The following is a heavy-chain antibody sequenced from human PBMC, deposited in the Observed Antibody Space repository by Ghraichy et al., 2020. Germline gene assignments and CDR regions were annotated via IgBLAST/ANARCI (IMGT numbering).Heavy chain of an antibody. CDR1: GYTFTSYG. Sequence: ASVKVSCKASGYTFTSYGISWVRQAPGQGLEWMGWISAYNGNTNYAQKLQGRVTMTTDTSTSTAYMELRSLRSDDTAVYYCARVVSFEEESILYYYYGMDVWGQGTTVTVSS. CDR2: ISAYNGNT. V-gene: IGHV1-18*04. CDR3: ARVVSFEEESILYYYYGMDV. J-gene: IGHJ6*02. D-gene: IGHD3-9*01.